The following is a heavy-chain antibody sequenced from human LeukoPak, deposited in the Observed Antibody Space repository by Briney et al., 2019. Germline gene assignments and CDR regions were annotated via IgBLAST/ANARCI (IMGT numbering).Heavy chain of an antibody. CDR2: ISYDGSNK. Sequence: GGSLRLSCAASGFTFSSYAMHWVRQAPGKGLEWVAVISYDGSNKYYTDSVKGRFTISRDNSKNTLYLQMNSLRAEDTAVYYCAGGLYCSSTSCPFDPWGQGTLVTVSS. CDR1: GFTFSSYA. CDR3: AGGLYCSSTSCPFDP. J-gene: IGHJ5*02. V-gene: IGHV3-30-3*01. D-gene: IGHD2-2*01.